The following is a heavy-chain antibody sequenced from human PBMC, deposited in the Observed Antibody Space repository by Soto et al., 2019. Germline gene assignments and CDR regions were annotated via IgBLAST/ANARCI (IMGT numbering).Heavy chain of an antibody. V-gene: IGHV3-23*01. Sequence: GGSLRLSCAASGFTFSSYAMSWVRQAPGKGLEWVSTISGGGDGTYYADSVKGRFTISRDNSKNTMYLQMDSLRAEDTAVYYCAKDRPTTSSSKMDVWGKGTTVTVSS. CDR1: GFTFSSYA. J-gene: IGHJ6*04. CDR2: ISGGGDGT. CDR3: AKDRPTTSSSKMDV. D-gene: IGHD6-6*01.